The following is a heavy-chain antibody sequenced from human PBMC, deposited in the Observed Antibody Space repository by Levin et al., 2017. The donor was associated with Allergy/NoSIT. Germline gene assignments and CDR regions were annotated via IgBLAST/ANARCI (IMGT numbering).Heavy chain of an antibody. D-gene: IGHD6-13*01. CDR1: GGSFSAYH. V-gene: IGHV4-34*01. CDR3: ALVNTAAAEF. CDR2: INHSGST. Sequence: SETLSLTCAVYGGSFSAYHWSWIRRSPGKGLEWMGEINHSGSTNYNPSLKSRVTISIDMSKKQFSMKLSSVTAADTAVYYCALVNTAAAEFWGQGTLVTVSS. J-gene: IGHJ4*02.